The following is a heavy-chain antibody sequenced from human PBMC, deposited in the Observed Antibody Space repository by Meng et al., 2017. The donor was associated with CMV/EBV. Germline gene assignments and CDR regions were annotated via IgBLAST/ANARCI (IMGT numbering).Heavy chain of an antibody. J-gene: IGHJ6*02. CDR3: ARVLQVVVAATKGGMDV. D-gene: IGHD2-15*01. V-gene: IGHV3-30*04. Sequence: GGSLRLSCAASGFTFSSYAMHWVRQAPGKGPEWVAVISYDGSNKYYADSVKGRFTISRDNSKNTLYLQMNSLRAEDTAVYYCARVLQVVVAATKGGMDVWGQGTTVTVSS. CDR1: GFTFSSYA. CDR2: ISYDGSNK.